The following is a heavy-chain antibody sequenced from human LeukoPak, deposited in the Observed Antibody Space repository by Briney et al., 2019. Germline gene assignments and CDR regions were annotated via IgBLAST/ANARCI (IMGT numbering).Heavy chain of an antibody. CDR1: GFSFSSYA. J-gene: IGHJ4*02. CDR2: VNGGGDTT. V-gene: IGHV3-23*01. D-gene: IGHD6-6*01. CDR3: AGISYSGTWPVGY. Sequence: GGSLRLSCAASGFSFSSYAMSWVRQAPGKGLEWVSAVNGGGDTTYTADSVKGRFTISRDNSKNTIYLQMNTLITEDTALYYCAGISYSGTWPVGYWGQGTLVTVTA.